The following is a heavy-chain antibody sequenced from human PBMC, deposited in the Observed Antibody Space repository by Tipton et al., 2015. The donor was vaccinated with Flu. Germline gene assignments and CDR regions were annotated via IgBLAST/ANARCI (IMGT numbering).Heavy chain of an antibody. CDR1: GFTFSRYG. CDR2: IRYDGTDK. CDR3: AVTPSSGWAYFQN. J-gene: IGHJ4*02. V-gene: IGHV3-30*02. D-gene: IGHD6-19*01. Sequence: GSLRLSCAASGFTFSRYGIHWVRQAPGKGLEWVAFIRYDGTDKYFPGSLRGRFTISRDESKNTVYLQVNSLRAEDTAIYYCAVTPSSGWAYFQNWGQGTQVTVSS.